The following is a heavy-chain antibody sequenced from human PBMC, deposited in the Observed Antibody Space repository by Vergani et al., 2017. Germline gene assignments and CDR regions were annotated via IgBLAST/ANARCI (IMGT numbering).Heavy chain of an antibody. CDR3: ARDPFCSSTSCYEGFYYYMGF. CDR1: GGSISSGGYY. V-gene: IGHV4-31*03. D-gene: IGHD2-2*01. Sequence: QVQLQESGPGLVKPSQTLSLTCTVSGGSISSGGYYWSWIRQHPGKGLEWIGYIYYSGSTYYNPSLKSRVTISVDTSKNQFSLKLSSVTAADTAVYYCARDPFCSSTSCYEGFYYYMGFWGKVTTVTVSS. CDR2: IYYSGST. J-gene: IGHJ6*03.